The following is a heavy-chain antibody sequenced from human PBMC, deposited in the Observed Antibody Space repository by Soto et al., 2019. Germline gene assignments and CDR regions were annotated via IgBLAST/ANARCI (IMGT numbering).Heavy chain of an antibody. CDR1: GFSLSTSGVG. V-gene: IGHV2-5*02. CDR2: IYWDDDK. Sequence: QITLKESGPTLVKPTQTLTLTCTFSGFSLSTSGVGVGWIRQPPGKALEWLALIYWDDDKRYRPSLNSRLSITRDPFRNQGVLTMSPMDPVDTATYYCAHSPRLHIAAAADLDYWGQGTLVTVSS. CDR3: AHSPRLHIAAAADLDY. D-gene: IGHD6-13*01. J-gene: IGHJ4*02.